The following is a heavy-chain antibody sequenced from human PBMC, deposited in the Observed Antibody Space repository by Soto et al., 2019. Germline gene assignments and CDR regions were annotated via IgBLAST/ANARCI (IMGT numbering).Heavy chain of an antibody. J-gene: IGHJ5*02. CDR1: GGPISPSGRSF. Sequence: SEPLSLTCTVSGGPISPSGRSFSGWIRQPPGKGLDWIGIISDSGNTYYNPSLKSRVTMSVDTSKNQFSLTLTSLTATDTAVYYCARPALTAGMVGPNSIYNWFDPWGQGAMSAVSS. D-gene: IGHD2-15*01. CDR2: ISDSGNT. CDR3: ARPALTAGMVGPNSIYNWFDP. V-gene: IGHV4-39*01.